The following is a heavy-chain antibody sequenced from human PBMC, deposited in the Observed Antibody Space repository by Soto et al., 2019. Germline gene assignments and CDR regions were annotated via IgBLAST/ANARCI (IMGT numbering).Heavy chain of an antibody. D-gene: IGHD6-19*01. J-gene: IGHJ3*02. CDR1: GGSISSYY. V-gene: IGHV4-59*01. Sequence: SETLSLTCTVSGGSISSYYLSWIRQPPGKGLEWIGYIYYSGSTNYNPSLKSRVTISVDTSKNQFSLKLSSVTAADTAVYYCARVVAGDRSFDIWGQGTMVTVSS. CDR3: ARVVAGDRSFDI. CDR2: IYYSGST.